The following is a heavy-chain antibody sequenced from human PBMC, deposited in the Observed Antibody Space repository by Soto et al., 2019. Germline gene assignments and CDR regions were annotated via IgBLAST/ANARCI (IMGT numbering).Heavy chain of an antibody. CDR2: ISGSGGST. Sequence: PGGSLRLSCAASGFTFSSYAMSWVRQAPGKGLEWVSAISGSGGSTYYADSVKGRFTISRDNSKNTLYLQMNSLRAEDTAVYYCAKIVLLWFGELSNFDYWGQGTLVTVSS. CDR1: GFTFSSYA. J-gene: IGHJ4*02. CDR3: AKIVLLWFGELSNFDY. D-gene: IGHD3-10*01. V-gene: IGHV3-23*01.